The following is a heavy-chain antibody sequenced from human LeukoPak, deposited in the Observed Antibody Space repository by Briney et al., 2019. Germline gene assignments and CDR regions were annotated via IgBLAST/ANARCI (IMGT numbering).Heavy chain of an antibody. CDR1: GFTFSSYG. CDR2: IWYDGSNK. Sequence: GGSLRLSCAAPGFTFSSYGMHWVRQAPGKGLEWVAVIWYDGSNKYYADSVKGRFTISRDNSKNTLYLQMNSLRAEDTAVYYCARSPYSYGSYYYYGMDVWGQGTTVTVSS. D-gene: IGHD5-18*01. CDR3: ARSPYSYGSYYYYGMDV. J-gene: IGHJ6*02. V-gene: IGHV3-33*01.